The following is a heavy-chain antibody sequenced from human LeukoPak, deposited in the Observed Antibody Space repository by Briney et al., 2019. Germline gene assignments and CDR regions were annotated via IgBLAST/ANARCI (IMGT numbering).Heavy chain of an antibody. J-gene: IGHJ4*02. D-gene: IGHD3-10*01. Sequence: GGSLRLSCSASGFTFSSYAMHRVRQAPGKGLEYVSAISSNGGSTYYADSVKGRFTISRDNSKNTLYLQMSSLRAEDTAVYYCVKHSWGPGGYWGQGNLVTVSS. V-gene: IGHV3-64D*06. CDR2: ISSNGGST. CDR1: GFTFSSYA. CDR3: VKHSWGPGGY.